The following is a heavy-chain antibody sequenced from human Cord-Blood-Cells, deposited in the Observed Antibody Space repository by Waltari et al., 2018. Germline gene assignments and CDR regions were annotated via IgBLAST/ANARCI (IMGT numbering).Heavy chain of an antibody. V-gene: IGHV3-48*03. CDR3: ARDRGYSYGGGSDY. J-gene: IGHJ4*02. CDR1: GFTFSSYE. Sequence: EVQLVESGGGLVQPGGSLRLSCAASGFTFSSYEMNWVRQAPGKGLEWVSYINSSGSTIYSADPVKGRVTIPRDNAKNSLYRQMNSLRAEDTAVYYCARDRGYSYGGGSDYWGQGTLVTVSS. CDR2: INSSGSTI. D-gene: IGHD5-18*01.